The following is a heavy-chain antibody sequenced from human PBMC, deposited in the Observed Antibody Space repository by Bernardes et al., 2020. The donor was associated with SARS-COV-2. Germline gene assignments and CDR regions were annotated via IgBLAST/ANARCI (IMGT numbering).Heavy chain of an antibody. J-gene: IGHJ4*02. V-gene: IGHV1-18*01. CDR1: GYTFTAYV. CDR3: ARALVSDCSGGNCYPDYGDYFDS. CDR2: ISAYNGYT. Sequence: ASVKVSCKTSGYTFTAYVIIWVRQAPGQGLESMGWISAYNGYTNYAQKFQGRVTMTTDTSTSTAYMELKSLRSDDTAVYYCARALVSDCSGGNCYPDYGDYFDSWGQGTLLTVSS. D-gene: IGHD2-15*01.